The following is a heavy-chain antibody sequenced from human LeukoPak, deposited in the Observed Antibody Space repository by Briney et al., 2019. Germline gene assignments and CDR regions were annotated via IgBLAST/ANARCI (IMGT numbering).Heavy chain of an antibody. Sequence: GGSLRLSCAASGFTVSSNFMAWVRQAPGKGLEWVSVIYGGGSIFYADSVKGRSTISRDNSKNTLYLQMNSLRAEDTAVYYCAKDLVAARPGDYWGQGTLVTVSS. V-gene: IGHV3-66*02. CDR3: AKDLVAARPGDY. CDR2: IYGGGSI. D-gene: IGHD6-6*01. CDR1: GFTVSSNF. J-gene: IGHJ4*02.